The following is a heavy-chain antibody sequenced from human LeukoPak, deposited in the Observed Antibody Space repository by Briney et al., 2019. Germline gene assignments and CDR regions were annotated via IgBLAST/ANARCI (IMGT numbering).Heavy chain of an antibody. D-gene: IGHD6-19*01. V-gene: IGHV3-7*01. Sequence: GSLRLPCAAFGFPFIRFWMSWVRQAPGKGLGGVANIKQDGSEKYYVDSVKGRFTISRDNAKNSLYLQMNSLRAEDTAVYYCARDPYSSGWYSAYWGQGTLVTVSS. CDR1: GFPFIRFW. CDR3: ARDPYSSGWYSAY. J-gene: IGHJ4*02. CDR2: IKQDGSEK.